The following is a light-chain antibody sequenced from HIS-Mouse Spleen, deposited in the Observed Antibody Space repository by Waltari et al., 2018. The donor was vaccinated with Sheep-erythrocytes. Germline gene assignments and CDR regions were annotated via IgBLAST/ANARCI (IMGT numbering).Light chain of an antibody. CDR3: CSYAGSYNHV. V-gene: IGLV2-11*01. CDR2: DVS. CDR1: SSDFGGYNY. Sequence: QSALTQPRSVSGSPGPSVTISCTATSSDFGGYNYVSWYQQHPGKAPKLMIYDVSKRPSGVPDRFSGSKSGNTASLTISWLQAEDEADYYCCSYAGSYNHVFATGTKVTVL. J-gene: IGLJ1*01.